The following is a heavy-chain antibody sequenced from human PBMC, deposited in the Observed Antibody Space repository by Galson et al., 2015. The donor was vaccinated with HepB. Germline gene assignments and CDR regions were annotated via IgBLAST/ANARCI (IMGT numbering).Heavy chain of an antibody. CDR2: IKQDGSEK. CDR3: ARVNWYYYDSSGYYYVYWFDP. Sequence: SLRLSCAASGFTFSSYWMSWVRQAPEKGLEWVANIKQDGSEKYYVDSVKGRFTISRGNAKNSLYLQMNSLRAEDTAVYYCARVNWYYYDSSGYYYVYWFDPWGQGTLVTVSS. J-gene: IGHJ5*02. D-gene: IGHD3-22*01. CDR1: GFTFSSYW. V-gene: IGHV3-7*03.